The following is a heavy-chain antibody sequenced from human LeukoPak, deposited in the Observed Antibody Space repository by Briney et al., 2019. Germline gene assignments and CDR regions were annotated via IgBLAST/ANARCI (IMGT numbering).Heavy chain of an antibody. Sequence: PGGSLRLSCTASGFTFSSYWMHRVRQVPGKGLVWVSRINSAGISTNYADSVKGRFTISRDNAKNTLYLQMNSLRAEHTAIYYCARDIAAAVDYWGQGALVTVSS. CDR3: ARDIAAAVDY. V-gene: IGHV3-74*01. J-gene: IGHJ4*02. D-gene: IGHD6-13*01. CDR2: INSAGIST. CDR1: GFTFSSYW.